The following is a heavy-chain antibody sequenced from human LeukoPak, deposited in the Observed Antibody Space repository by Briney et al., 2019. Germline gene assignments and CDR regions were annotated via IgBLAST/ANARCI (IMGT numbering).Heavy chain of an antibody. J-gene: IGHJ4*02. CDR3: ATTNHSSGYCDY. CDR1: GGSFSGYY. D-gene: IGHD3-22*01. Sequence: PSETLSLTCAVYGGSFSGYYWSWIRQPPGKGLEWIGEINHSGSTNYNPSLKSRVTISVDTSKNQFSLKLSSVTAADTAVYYCATTNHSSGYCDYWGQGTLVTVSS. CDR2: INHSGST. V-gene: IGHV4-34*01.